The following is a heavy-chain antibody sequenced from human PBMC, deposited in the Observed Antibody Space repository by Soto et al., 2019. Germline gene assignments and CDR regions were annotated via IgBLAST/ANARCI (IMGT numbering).Heavy chain of an antibody. CDR3: ARIPKIGIAAAGTWVFDY. D-gene: IGHD6-13*01. V-gene: IGHV1-18*01. CDR1: GYTFSNYG. J-gene: IGHJ4*02. CDR2: ISAYNGNT. Sequence: GASVKVSCKASGYTFSNYGISWVRQAPGQGLEWMGWISAYNGNTKYAQKLQGRVTMTTDTSTSTAYMELRSLRSEDTAVYYCARIPKIGIAAAGTWVFDYWGQGTLVTVSS.